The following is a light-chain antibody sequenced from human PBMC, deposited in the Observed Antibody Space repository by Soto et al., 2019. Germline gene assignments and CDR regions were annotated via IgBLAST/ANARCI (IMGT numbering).Light chain of an antibody. V-gene: IGLV1-44*01. CDR1: SSNIGSNI. CDR3: AAWDDSLNGVV. J-gene: IGLJ2*01. CDR2: RNY. Sequence: QSVLTQSLSASATPGQRVTISCSGSSSNIGSNIVNWYQQLPGTAPKLLIYRNYQRPSGVPDRFSGSKSGTSASLAISGLQSEDEADYYCAAWDDSLNGVVFGGGTKVTVL.